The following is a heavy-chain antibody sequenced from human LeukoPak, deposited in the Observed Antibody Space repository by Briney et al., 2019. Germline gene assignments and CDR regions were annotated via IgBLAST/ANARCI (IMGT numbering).Heavy chain of an antibody. Sequence: PGGSLRLSCEGSGFPFSSYCLNWVRQAPGKGLEWVAVISHDGSKEHYADSVKGRFTISRDNAKNSLYLQMNSLRAEDTAVYYCARDSPMITFGGVIVIDDYWGQGTLVTVSS. V-gene: IGHV3-30*04. CDR3: ARDSPMITFGGVIVIDDY. J-gene: IGHJ4*02. D-gene: IGHD3-16*02. CDR2: ISHDGSKE. CDR1: GFPFSSYC.